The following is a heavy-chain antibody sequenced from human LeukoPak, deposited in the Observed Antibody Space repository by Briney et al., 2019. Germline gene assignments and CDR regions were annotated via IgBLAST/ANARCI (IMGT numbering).Heavy chain of an antibody. CDR1: GITFSTYA. D-gene: IGHD6-13*01. Sequence: GGSLRLSCAASGITFSTYAMSWVRVSQAPGKWLESVSSITGSGDRTYYTDSVKGRFTISRDNSKNTLYLQMNSLRAEDTAVFYCAKGPRSSSWYHFDNWGQGTLVTVSS. CDR3: AKGPRSSSWYHFDN. CDR2: ITGSGDRT. J-gene: IGHJ4*02. V-gene: IGHV3-23*01.